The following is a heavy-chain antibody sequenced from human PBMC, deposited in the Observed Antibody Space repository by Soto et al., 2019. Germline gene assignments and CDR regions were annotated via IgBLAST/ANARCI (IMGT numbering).Heavy chain of an antibody. Sequence: QVQLQESGPGLVKPSQTLSLTCTVSGGSISSGGYYWSWIRQHPGKGLEWIGYIYYSGSTYYNPSLKSRVTISVDTSKNQFSLKLSSVTAADTAVYYCARVNRPDTAYYDFWSGYPNFDPWGQGTLVTVSS. V-gene: IGHV4-31*03. J-gene: IGHJ5*02. CDR1: GGSISSGGYY. CDR2: IYYSGST. D-gene: IGHD3-3*01. CDR3: ARVNRPDTAYYDFWSGYPNFDP.